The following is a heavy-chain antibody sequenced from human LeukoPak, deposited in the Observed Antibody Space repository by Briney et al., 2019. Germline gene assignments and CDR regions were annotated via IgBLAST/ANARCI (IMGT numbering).Heavy chain of an antibody. D-gene: IGHD5-12*01. CDR2: IIPILGIA. V-gene: IGHV1-69*04. CDR3: AREGRRDGYNFDYYYYGMDV. J-gene: IGHJ6*02. Sequence: ASVKVSCKASGGTFSSYAISWMRQAPGQGLEWMGRIIPILGIANYAQKFQGRVTITADKSTSTAYMELSSLRSEDTAVYYCAREGRRDGYNFDYYYYGMDVWGQGTTVTVSS. CDR1: GGTFSSYA.